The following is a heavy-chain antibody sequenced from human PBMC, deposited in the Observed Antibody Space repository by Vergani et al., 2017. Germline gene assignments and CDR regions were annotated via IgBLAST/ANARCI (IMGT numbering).Heavy chain of an antibody. CDR3: ANVCSSTSCYGDAFDI. D-gene: IGHD2-2*01. CDR2: ISGSGGST. V-gene: IGHV3-23*04. Sequence: EVQLVESGGGLVNPGGCLTLSCVASGFTFSSYAMSWVRQAPGKGLEWVSAISGSGGSTYYADSVKGRFTISRDNSKNTLYLQMNSLRAEDTAVYYCANVCSSTSCYGDAFDIWGQGTMVTVSS. J-gene: IGHJ3*02. CDR1: GFTFSSYA.